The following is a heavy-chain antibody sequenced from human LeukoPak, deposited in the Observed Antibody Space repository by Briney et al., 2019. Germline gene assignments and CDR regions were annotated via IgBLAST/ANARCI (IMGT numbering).Heavy chain of an antibody. D-gene: IGHD1-1*01. V-gene: IGHV3-30*03. J-gene: IGHJ4*02. CDR3: ATEYDNLDDYFDH. Sequence: SGGSLRLSCTASGFPFSGYGMHWVRQAPGKGPEWVAAISSDGSKKDYADSVKGRFSISRDKSKNTLYLQMNSLRPEDTAVYYCATEYDNLDDYFDHWGQGTLVIVSS. CDR1: GFPFSGYG. CDR2: ISSDGSKK.